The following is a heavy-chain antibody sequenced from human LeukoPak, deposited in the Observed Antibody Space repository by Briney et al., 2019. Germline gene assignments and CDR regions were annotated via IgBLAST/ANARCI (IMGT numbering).Heavy chain of an antibody. V-gene: IGHV1-69*13. CDR2: IIPIFGTA. CDR1: GGTFRSYA. CDR3: ATPGRYCSSTSCYGGYFDY. D-gene: IGHD2-2*01. J-gene: IGHJ4*02. Sequence: SVKVSCKASGGTFRSYAISWVRQAPGQGLEWMGGIIPIFGTANYAQKFQGRVTITADESTSTAYMELSSLRSEDTAVYYCATPGRYCSSTSCYGGYFDYWGQGTLVTVSS.